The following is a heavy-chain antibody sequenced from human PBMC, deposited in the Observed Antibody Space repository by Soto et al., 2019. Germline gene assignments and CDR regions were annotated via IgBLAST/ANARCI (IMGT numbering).Heavy chain of an antibody. Sequence: GRSLRLSCAASQFTFSYHYMDWVRHAPGKGLEWVGRTRNKANSYTTEYAASVKGRFTISRDDSKNSLYLQMNSLKTEDTAVYYCARGVGSSWYGPHWSAYYYYYGMDVWGQGTTVTVSS. V-gene: IGHV3-72*01. CDR2: TRNKANSYTT. J-gene: IGHJ6*02. D-gene: IGHD6-13*01. CDR3: ARGVGSSWYGPHWSAYYYYYGMDV. CDR1: QFTFSYHY.